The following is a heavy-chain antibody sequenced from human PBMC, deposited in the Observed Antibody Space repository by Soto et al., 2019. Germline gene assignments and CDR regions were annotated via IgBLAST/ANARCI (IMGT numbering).Heavy chain of an antibody. CDR3: ARAALCFGGYYFDY. Sequence: QVQLQESGPGLVKPSQTLSLTCTVSGGSINSGGYYWSWIRQHPGKGLEWIGYIYYSGSTYYNPSLKSPVSISVDTSKNQFSLKLSSVTAADTAVYYCARAALCFGGYYFDYWGQGTLVTVSS. CDR2: IYYSGST. D-gene: IGHD3-10*01. CDR1: GGSINSGGYY. J-gene: IGHJ4*02. V-gene: IGHV4-31*01.